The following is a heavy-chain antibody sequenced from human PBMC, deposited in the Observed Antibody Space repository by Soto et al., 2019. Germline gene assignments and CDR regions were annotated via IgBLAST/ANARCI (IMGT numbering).Heavy chain of an antibody. Sequence: GSLRLSCAASGFTISSYAMSWVRQAPGKGLEWVSATSGSGGSTYYADSVKGRFTISRDNSKNTLYLQMNSLRAEDTAVYYCAKDLYGDFLHLFDYWGQGTLVTVSS. CDR1: GFTISSYA. D-gene: IGHD4-17*01. CDR2: TSGSGGST. J-gene: IGHJ4*02. V-gene: IGHV3-23*01. CDR3: AKDLYGDFLHLFDY.